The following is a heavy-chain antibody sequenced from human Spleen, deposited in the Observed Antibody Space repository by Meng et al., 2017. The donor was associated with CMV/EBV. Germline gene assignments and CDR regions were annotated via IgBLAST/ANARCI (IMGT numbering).Heavy chain of an antibody. D-gene: IGHD3-16*01. CDR3: AKGGRYDYVWGSYGFDY. CDR2: INWKSDNI. V-gene: IGHV3-9*03. CDR1: GFTFDVYA. Sequence: GGSLRLSCVASGFTFDVYAMHWVRQAPGKGLEWVSGINWKSDNIVYADSVKGRFTISRDNAKNSLYLQMNSLRAEDMAVYYCAKGGRYDYVWGSYGFDYWGQGTLVTVSS. J-gene: IGHJ4*02.